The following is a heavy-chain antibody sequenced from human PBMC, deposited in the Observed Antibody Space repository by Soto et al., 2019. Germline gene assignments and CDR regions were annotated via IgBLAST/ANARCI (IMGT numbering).Heavy chain of an antibody. J-gene: IGHJ4*02. CDR1: GYTFISYS. V-gene: IGHV1-18*01. CDR3: ARVGSGVTEY. CDR2: IAPYNDNT. D-gene: IGHD2-21*02. Sequence: QVQLVQSGAEVKKPGASVTVSCKTSGYTFISYSFIWVRQAPGQGLEWMGWIAPYNDNTKYAQQFQGRVRLTTEKSTGTAYMELNNLRSGDTAVYYCARVGSGVTEYWGRGTLVTISS.